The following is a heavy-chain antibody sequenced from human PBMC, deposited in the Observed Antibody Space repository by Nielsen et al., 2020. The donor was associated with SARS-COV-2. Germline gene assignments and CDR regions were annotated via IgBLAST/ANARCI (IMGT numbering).Heavy chain of an antibody. Sequence: GESLKISCAASGFTFSSYAMSWVRQAPGKGLEWVSAISGSGGSTYYADSVKGRFTISRDNSKNTLYLQMNSLRAEDTAVYYCAKDDATITPYGMDVWGQGTTVTVSS. CDR1: GFTFSSYA. J-gene: IGHJ6*02. CDR2: ISGSGGST. CDR3: AKDDATITPYGMDV. D-gene: IGHD5-12*01. V-gene: IGHV3-23*01.